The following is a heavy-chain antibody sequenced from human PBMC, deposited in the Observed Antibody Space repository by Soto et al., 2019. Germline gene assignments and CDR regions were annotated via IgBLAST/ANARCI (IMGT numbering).Heavy chain of an antibody. J-gene: IGHJ4*02. Sequence: QLQLQESGPGLVKPSETLSLTCTVSGGSISSSSYYWGWIRQPPGKGLEWIGSIYYSGSTYYNPSLKSRVTISVDTSKNQFSLKLSSVTAADTAVYYCAGSIHSGSYYAWGQGTLVTVSS. CDR2: IYYSGST. D-gene: IGHD1-26*01. CDR3: AGSIHSGSYYA. V-gene: IGHV4-39*01. CDR1: GGSISSSSYY.